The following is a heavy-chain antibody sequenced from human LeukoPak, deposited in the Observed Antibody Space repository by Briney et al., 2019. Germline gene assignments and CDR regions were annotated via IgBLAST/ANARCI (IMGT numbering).Heavy chain of an antibody. CDR2: INHSGST. CDR3: TRGGRIYNDSSGPYSVRHFDL. J-gene: IGHJ2*01. Sequence: PSETLSLTCGVFRGSFSDYYWSWIRQSPGKGLEWIGEINHSGSTNYNPSLKSRVTILADTSKKQFSLKLNSVTAADTAVYFCTRGGRIYNDSSGPYSVRHFDLWGRGTLVIVSS. CDR1: RGSFSDYY. V-gene: IGHV4-34*01. D-gene: IGHD3-22*01.